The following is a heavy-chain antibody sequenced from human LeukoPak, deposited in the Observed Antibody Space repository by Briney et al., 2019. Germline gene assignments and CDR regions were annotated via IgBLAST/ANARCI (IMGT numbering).Heavy chain of an antibody. Sequence: GGSLRLSCAASGFTFSSYGMHWVRQAPGKGLEWVAVIWYDGSNKYYADSVKGRFTISRDNSKNTLYLQMNSLRAEDTAVYYCARDWLAPAATVGWFDPWGQGTLVTVSS. V-gene: IGHV3-33*01. CDR3: ARDWLAPAATVGWFDP. J-gene: IGHJ5*02. CDR2: IWYDGSNK. D-gene: IGHD2-2*01. CDR1: GFTFSSYG.